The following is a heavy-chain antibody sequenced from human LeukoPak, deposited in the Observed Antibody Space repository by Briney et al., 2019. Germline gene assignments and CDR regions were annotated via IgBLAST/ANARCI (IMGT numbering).Heavy chain of an antibody. V-gene: IGHV3-30-3*01. Sequence: SGGSLRLSCAASGFTFSSYAMHWVRQAPGKGLEWVAVISYDESNKYYADSVKGRFTISRDNSKNTLYLQMNSLRAEDTAVYYCASRGYCSSTSCNDYWGQGTLVTVSS. CDR3: ASRGYCSSTSCNDY. CDR2: ISYDESNK. D-gene: IGHD2-2*01. J-gene: IGHJ4*02. CDR1: GFTFSSYA.